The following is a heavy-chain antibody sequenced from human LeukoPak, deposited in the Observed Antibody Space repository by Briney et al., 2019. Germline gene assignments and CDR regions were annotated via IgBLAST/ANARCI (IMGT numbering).Heavy chain of an antibody. J-gene: IGHJ4*02. Sequence: GGSLRLSCAASGFTVSSNYMNWVRQAPGKGLEWVSYISDSTSSKYYADSVKGRFTISRDNAKNSLYLQMNSLRDEDTAVYYCARDPYYYDSSGYYSTDYWGQGTLVTVSS. CDR2: ISDSTSSK. V-gene: IGHV3-48*02. CDR1: GFTVSSNY. D-gene: IGHD3-22*01. CDR3: ARDPYYYDSSGYYSTDY.